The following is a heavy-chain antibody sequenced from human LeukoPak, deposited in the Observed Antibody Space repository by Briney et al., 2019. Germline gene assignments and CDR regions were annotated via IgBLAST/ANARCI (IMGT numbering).Heavy chain of an antibody. D-gene: IGHD5-18*01. CDR3: ARAVDTAMVNRGVFDY. CDR2: INPSGGST. CDR1: GYTFTSYY. Sequence: ASVKVSCKASGYTFTSYYMHWVRQAPGQGLEWMGIINPSGGSTSYAQKFQGRDTMTRDTSTSTVYMELSSLRSEDTAVYYCARAVDTAMVNRGVFDYWGQGTLVTVSS. V-gene: IGHV1-46*01. J-gene: IGHJ4*02.